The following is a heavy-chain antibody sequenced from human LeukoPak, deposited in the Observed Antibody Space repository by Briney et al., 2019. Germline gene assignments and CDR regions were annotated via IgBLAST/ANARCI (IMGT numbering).Heavy chain of an antibody. Sequence: GRSLRLSCAASGFTFSSYAMHWVRQALGKGLEWVAVISYDGSNKYYADSVKGRFTISRDNSKNTLYLQMNSLRAEDTAVYYCARDSSTSPEDYYYYCMDVWGQGTTVTVSS. CDR1: GFTFSSYA. V-gene: IGHV3-30-3*01. CDR3: ARDSSTSPEDYYYYCMDV. CDR2: ISYDGSNK. J-gene: IGHJ6*02. D-gene: IGHD2-2*01.